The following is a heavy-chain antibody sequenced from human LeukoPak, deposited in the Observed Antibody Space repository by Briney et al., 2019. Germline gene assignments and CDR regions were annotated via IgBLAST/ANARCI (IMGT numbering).Heavy chain of an antibody. CDR3: ARDLSTYNDILTGLRPPDSYGLDV. J-gene: IGHJ6*02. V-gene: IGHV1-46*01. CDR2: INPIDGST. D-gene: IGHD3-9*01. Sequence: ASVKVSCKASGYTFTSYYMHWVRQAPGQGLARMGIINPIDGSTTYAQKFQGSVTLTRDTSTSTVYMELSSLTSEDTAVYYCARDLSTYNDILTGLRPPDSYGLDVWGQGTTVTVSS. CDR1: GYTFTSYY.